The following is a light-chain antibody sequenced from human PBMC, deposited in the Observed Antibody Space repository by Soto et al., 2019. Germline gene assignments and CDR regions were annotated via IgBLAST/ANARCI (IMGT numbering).Light chain of an antibody. CDR2: CAS. Sequence: EIVLTQSPGTLSLSPGERATLSCRASQSVSSKYLAWYQQKPGQAPSLIIYCASSRATGIPDRFSGSGSRTDFALTISCLAPEDFGMYFCHHYGNSAPITFGQGTRVEIE. V-gene: IGKV3-20*01. CDR1: QSVSSKY. J-gene: IGKJ5*01. CDR3: HHYGNSAPIT.